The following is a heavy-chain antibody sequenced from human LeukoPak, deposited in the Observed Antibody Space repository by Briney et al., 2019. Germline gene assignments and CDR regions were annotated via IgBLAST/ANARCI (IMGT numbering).Heavy chain of an antibody. V-gene: IGHV3-9*01. J-gene: IGHJ3*02. CDR1: GITGYS. CDR2: ISWNSGSI. D-gene: IGHD3-10*01. CDR3: AKDRDYGSGSYYPDAFDI. Sequence: SLRLSCAASGITGYSMHWVRQAPGKGLEWVSGISWNSGSIGYADSVKGRFTISRDNAKNSLYLQMNSLRAEDTALYYCAKDRDYGSGSYYPDAFDIWGQGTMVTVSS.